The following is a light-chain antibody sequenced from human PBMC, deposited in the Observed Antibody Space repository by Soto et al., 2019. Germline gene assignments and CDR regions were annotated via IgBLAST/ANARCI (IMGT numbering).Light chain of an antibody. CDR2: HTS. Sequence: EIVITQSPGTLALSPRERATLSCRASQSVGGSLAWYQQRPGQAPRLLVYHTSNRATGIPDRFSASGSGTDFTLTISRLQSEDFAVYYCQQYNDWPPYTFGQGPRWIS. CDR3: QQYNDWPPYT. CDR1: QSVGGS. J-gene: IGKJ2*01. V-gene: IGKV3D-15*01.